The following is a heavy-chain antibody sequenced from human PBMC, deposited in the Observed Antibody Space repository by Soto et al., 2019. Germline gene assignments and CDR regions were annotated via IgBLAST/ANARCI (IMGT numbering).Heavy chain of an antibody. CDR1: GFTFSSYS. CDR3: ARAHRQSDV. Sequence: GGSLRLSCAASGFTFSSYSMNWVRQALGKGLEWVSSISSSSSYIYYADSVEGRFTISRDNAKNSLYLQMNSLRAEDTAVYYCARAHRQSDVWGKGTTVTVSS. CDR2: ISSSSSYI. V-gene: IGHV3-21*01. J-gene: IGHJ6*04.